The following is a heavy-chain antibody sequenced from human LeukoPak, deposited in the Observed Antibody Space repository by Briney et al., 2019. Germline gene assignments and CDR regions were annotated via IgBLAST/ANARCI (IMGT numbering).Heavy chain of an antibody. Sequence: SETLSLTCTVSGGSMSTYYWSWIRQPPGEGLEWIGYIYYSGNTKYNPSLKTRVSMSVDTSKNQFSLKLSSVTAADTAVYYCAREGAYSDRGAEYWGQGTLVTVSS. J-gene: IGHJ4*02. D-gene: IGHD1-26*01. CDR3: AREGAYSDRGAEY. V-gene: IGHV4-59*01. CDR1: GGSMSTYY. CDR2: IYYSGNT.